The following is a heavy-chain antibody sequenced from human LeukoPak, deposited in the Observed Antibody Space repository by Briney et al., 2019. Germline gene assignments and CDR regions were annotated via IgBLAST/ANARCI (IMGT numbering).Heavy chain of an antibody. J-gene: IGHJ3*02. CDR1: GFTFSSYA. V-gene: IGHV3-23*01. CDR3: AKVYYYGSWCYYNYALDI. Sequence: PGGSLRLSYAASGFTFSSYAMSWVRQAPGQGLEWVSAISGSGGSTYYADSVKGRSTISRYNSKNTLYLQMNSLRAEDTAVYYCAKVYYYGSWCYYNYALDIWGQGTMVTVSS. CDR2: ISGSGGST. D-gene: IGHD3-10*01.